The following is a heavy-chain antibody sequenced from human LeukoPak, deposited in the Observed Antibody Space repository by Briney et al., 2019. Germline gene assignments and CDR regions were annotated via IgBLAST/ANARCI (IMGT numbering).Heavy chain of an antibody. V-gene: IGHV1-18*01. Sequence: ASVKVSCKASGYTFTSYGITWVRQAPGQGLEWMGWISAYNGNTNYAQKFQGRVTMTTDTSTSTVYMELRSLRSDDTAVYYCARDDNYGSGQPDDWGQRTLVTVSS. CDR2: ISAYNGNT. CDR1: GYTFTSYG. J-gene: IGHJ4*02. D-gene: IGHD3-10*01. CDR3: ARDDNYGSGQPDD.